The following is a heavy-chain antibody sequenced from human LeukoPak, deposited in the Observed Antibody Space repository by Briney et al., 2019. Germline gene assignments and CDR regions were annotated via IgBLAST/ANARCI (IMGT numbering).Heavy chain of an antibody. V-gene: IGHV3-64D*09. CDR2: ISSNGGST. D-gene: IGHD6-19*01. Sequence: GGSLRLSCSAPGFTFSWYAMHWVRQAPGKGLEYVSTISSNGGSTYYADSVKGRFTISRDNSKNTLYLQMSSLRAEDTAVYYCVKGSSGWYEGYFDYWGQGTLVTVSS. CDR1: GFTFSWYA. J-gene: IGHJ4*02. CDR3: VKGSSGWYEGYFDY.